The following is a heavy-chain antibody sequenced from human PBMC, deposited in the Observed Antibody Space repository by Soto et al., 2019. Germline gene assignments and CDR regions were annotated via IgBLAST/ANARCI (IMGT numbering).Heavy chain of an antibody. CDR2: INAYNGNT. CDR1: GYTFTSYA. V-gene: IGHV1-3*01. CDR3: ARGAGYSSSWYTREGMDV. D-gene: IGHD6-13*01. J-gene: IGHJ6*02. Sequence: ASVKLSCKASGYTFTSYAIHRVRQAPGQRLEWMGWINAYNGNTNYAQKVQGRVTITTDTSTSTAYMELRSLRAEDTAVYYCARGAGYSSSWYTREGMDVWGQGTTVTVSS.